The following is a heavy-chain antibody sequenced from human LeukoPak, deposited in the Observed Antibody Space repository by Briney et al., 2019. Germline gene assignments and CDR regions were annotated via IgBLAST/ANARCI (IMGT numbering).Heavy chain of an antibody. D-gene: IGHD6-6*01. CDR2: IKRKTDGGTT. V-gene: IGHV3-15*01. CDR3: TTEEVEARPRSYGVDV. CDR1: VFSFSNAW. Sequence: GGSLRLSCVISVFSFSNAWMSWVRQAPGKGLEWVGRIKRKTDGGTTDYAAPVKGRFSISRDDSKDTLYLQMNSLTTEDTAVYYCTTEEVEARPRSYGVDVCGQGTTVTVSS. J-gene: IGHJ6*02.